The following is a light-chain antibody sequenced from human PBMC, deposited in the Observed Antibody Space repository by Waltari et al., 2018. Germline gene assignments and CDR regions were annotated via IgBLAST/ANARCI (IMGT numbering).Light chain of an antibody. CDR3: ASWDDSLSGYV. CDR2: SNR. V-gene: IGLV1-44*01. CDR1: SSNIGGNS. Sequence: QSVLTQPPSASGTPGQRVTISCSGSSSNIGGNSVNWYQQLPGTAPKLLVHSNRQGHSGVPDRFSGSKSGTSVSLTISGRQSEDEADYYGASWDDSLSGYVFGTGTKVTVL. J-gene: IGLJ1*01.